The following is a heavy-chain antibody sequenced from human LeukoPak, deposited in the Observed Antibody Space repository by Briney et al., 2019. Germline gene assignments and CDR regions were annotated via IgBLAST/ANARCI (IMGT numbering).Heavy chain of an antibody. CDR1: GGSISDYY. V-gene: IGHV4-59*01. CDR3: ARESRASRDFDY. J-gene: IGHJ4*02. CDR2: IYSIGTT. Sequence: SETLSLTCTVSGGSISDYYWSWIRQPPRKGLEWIGYIYSIGTTAYNPSLKSRVTISVDTPKNQFSLKLSSVTAADTAMHYCARESRASRDFDYWGQGTLVSISS. D-gene: IGHD2-2*01.